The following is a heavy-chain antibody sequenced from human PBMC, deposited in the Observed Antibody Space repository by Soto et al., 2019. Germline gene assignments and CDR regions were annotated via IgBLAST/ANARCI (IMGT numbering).Heavy chain of an antibody. D-gene: IGHD6-19*01. Sequence: SVKVSCKASGYTFSGFYMHWVRQAPGQGLEWMGWINPNSGGTKSAEKFQGRVTMTRDTSISTAYMELSRLTSDDTAVYYCASAAVTGTAGLDFWGQGTQVTVSS. J-gene: IGHJ4*02. CDR2: INPNSGGT. CDR3: ASAAVTGTAGLDF. CDR1: GYTFSGFY. V-gene: IGHV1-2*02.